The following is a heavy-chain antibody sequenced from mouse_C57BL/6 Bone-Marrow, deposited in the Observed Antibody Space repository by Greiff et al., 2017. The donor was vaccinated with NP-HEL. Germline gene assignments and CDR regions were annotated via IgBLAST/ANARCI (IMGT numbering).Heavy chain of an antibody. CDR2: IYPGSGYT. Sequence: QVQLQQSGAELVRPGASVKLSCKASGYTFTDYYINWVKQRPGQGLEWIARIYPGSGYTYYNEKFKGKATLTADKSSSTAYMQLSSLTSEDSAVYFSENAWDYWGQGTTLTVSS. CDR1: GYTFTDYY. J-gene: IGHJ2*01. CDR3: ENAWDY. V-gene: IGHV1-76*01.